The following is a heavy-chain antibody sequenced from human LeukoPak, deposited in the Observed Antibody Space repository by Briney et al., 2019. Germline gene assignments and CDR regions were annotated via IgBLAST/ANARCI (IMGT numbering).Heavy chain of an antibody. Sequence: GSLRLSCAASGFTFSSYSMNWVRQAPGKGLEWVSSISSSSSYIYYADSVKGRFTISRDNAKNSLYLQMNSLRAEDTAVYYCASDYCSSTSCYLYWGQGTLVTVSS. J-gene: IGHJ4*02. CDR1: GFTFSSYS. CDR3: ASDYCSSTSCYLY. D-gene: IGHD2-2*01. CDR2: ISSSSSYI. V-gene: IGHV3-21*01.